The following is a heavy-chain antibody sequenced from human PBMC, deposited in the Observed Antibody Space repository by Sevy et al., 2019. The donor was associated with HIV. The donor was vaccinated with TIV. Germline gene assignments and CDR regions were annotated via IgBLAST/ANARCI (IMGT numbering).Heavy chain of an antibody. CDR2: ISGSGGST. V-gene: IGHV3-23*01. Sequence: GGSLRLSCAASGFTFSSYAMSWVRQAPGKGLEWASAISGSGGSTYYADSVKRRFTISRDNSKNTLYLQMNSLRAEDTAVYYCAKGHITMRVVVITHPAAFDIWGQGTMVTVSS. D-gene: IGHD3-22*01. CDR3: AKGHITMRVVVITHPAAFDI. J-gene: IGHJ3*02. CDR1: GFTFSSYA.